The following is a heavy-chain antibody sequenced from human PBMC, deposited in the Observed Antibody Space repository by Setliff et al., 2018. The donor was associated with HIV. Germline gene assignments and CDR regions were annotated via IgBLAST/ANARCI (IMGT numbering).Heavy chain of an antibody. J-gene: IGHJ4*02. CDR3: ARGGTVSADFDS. CDR2: IYYSGSA. V-gene: IGHV4-39*06. D-gene: IGHD6-19*01. CDR1: RDSIRNGAYY. Sequence: SETLSLTCTVSRDSIRNGAYYWGWIRQPPGKGLEWIGSIYYSGSAYYNPSFKSRVTLSVDTSENQFPLRLSSVTAADTAVYFCARGGTVSADFDSWGQGTLDTVTS.